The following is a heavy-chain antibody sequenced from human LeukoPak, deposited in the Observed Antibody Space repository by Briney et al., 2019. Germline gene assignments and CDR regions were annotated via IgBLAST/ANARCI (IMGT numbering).Heavy chain of an antibody. Sequence: SESLSLTCTASGCSISSYYRSWIRQPPGKGLEWIGYIYYSGSTNYNPSLKSRVTISVDTSKHQFSLKLSSVTAADTAVYYCARYDCSWYLWFDHWGQGTLVTVSS. V-gene: IGHV4-59*01. CDR2: IYYSGST. CDR3: ARYDCSWYLWFDH. D-gene: IGHD6-13*01. CDR1: GCSISSYY. J-gene: IGHJ5*02.